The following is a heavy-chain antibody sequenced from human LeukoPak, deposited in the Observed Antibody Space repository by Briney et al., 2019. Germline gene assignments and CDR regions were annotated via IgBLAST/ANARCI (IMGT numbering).Heavy chain of an antibody. Sequence: SETLSLTCTVSGGSISSSSYYWGWIRQPPGKGLEWIGSIYYSGSTYYNPSLKSRVTMSVDTSKNQFSLNLTSVTAADTAVYYCAPPLYETNGYSVAWGQGTLVTVSS. CDR1: GGSISSSSYY. CDR3: APPLYETNGYSVA. J-gene: IGHJ5*02. D-gene: IGHD3-22*01. V-gene: IGHV4-39*07. CDR2: IYYSGST.